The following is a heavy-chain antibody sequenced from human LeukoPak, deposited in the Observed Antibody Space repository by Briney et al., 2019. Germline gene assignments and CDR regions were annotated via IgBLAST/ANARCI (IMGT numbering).Heavy chain of an antibody. J-gene: IGHJ6*03. CDR1: GFTFNTFA. V-gene: IGHV3-23*01. CDR2: IFCSGCEI. D-gene: IGHD6-13*01. CDR3: ERDHGYSSSWYVWDYYYMDV. Sequence: GGSLRLSCAASGFTFNTFAMIWVRQSPGKGLEWVSSIFCSGCEIHYADSVRGRFTISRDNSKHTLSVQMNSLSAEDTAVFYCERDHGYSSSWYVWDYYYMDVWGKGTTVTVSS.